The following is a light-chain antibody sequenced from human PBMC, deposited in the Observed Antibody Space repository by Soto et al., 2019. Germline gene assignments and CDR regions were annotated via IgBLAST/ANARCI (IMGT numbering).Light chain of an antibody. J-gene: IGLJ2*01. Sequence: QSALTQPASVSGSPGQSITISCTGTSSDVGNYNLVSWYQQHPGKAPKLMIYEGSKRPSGVSNRFSGSKSGNTASLTISGLQTEDKAAYFCCSYAGSSTYVIFGGGTKLTVL. CDR2: EGS. V-gene: IGLV2-23*01. CDR3: CSYAGSSTYVI. CDR1: SSDVGNYNL.